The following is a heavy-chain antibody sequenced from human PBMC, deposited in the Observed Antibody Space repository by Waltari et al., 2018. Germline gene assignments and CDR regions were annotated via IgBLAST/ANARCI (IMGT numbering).Heavy chain of an antibody. D-gene: IGHD3-3*01. V-gene: IGHV3-33*01. CDR1: GFTFTNHG. CDR2: IWYDGSNK. Sequence: QVQLVESGGGVVQSGRSLRLSCVGSGFTFTNHGMNWVRQAPVKGLEWVAVIWYDGSNKNYVDSVKGRFTISRDNSKNTMYLEMNRLRAEDTAVYFCARGDGGSGLGASDIWGQGTMVTVSS. CDR3: ARGDGGSGLGASDI. J-gene: IGHJ3*02.